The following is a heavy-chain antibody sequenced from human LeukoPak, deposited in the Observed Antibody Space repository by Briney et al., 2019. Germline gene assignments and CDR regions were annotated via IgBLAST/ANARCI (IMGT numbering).Heavy chain of an antibody. J-gene: IGHJ4*02. V-gene: IGHV4-34*01. CDR3: ARGIVDDYGDYDYYFDY. CDR2: INHSGST. Sequence: SETLSLTCAVYGGSFSGYYWSWIRQPPGKGLEWIGEINHSGSTNYNPSLKSRVTISVDTSKNQFSLKLSSVTAADTAVYYCARGIVDDYGDYDYYFDYWGRGTLVTVSS. CDR1: GGSFSGYY. D-gene: IGHD4-17*01.